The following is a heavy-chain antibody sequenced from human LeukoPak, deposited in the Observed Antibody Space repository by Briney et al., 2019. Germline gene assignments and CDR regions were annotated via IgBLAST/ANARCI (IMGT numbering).Heavy chain of an antibody. CDR3: AKARYNWNYLFDY. CDR1: GFTFSSYG. J-gene: IGHJ4*02. CDR2: ISYDGSNK. D-gene: IGHD1-7*01. Sequence: PGRSLRLSCAASGFTFSSYGMHWVRQAPGKGLEWVAVISYDGSNKYYADSVKGRFTISRDNSKNTLYLQMNSLRAEDTAVYYCAKARYNWNYLFDYWGQGTLVTVSS. V-gene: IGHV3-30*18.